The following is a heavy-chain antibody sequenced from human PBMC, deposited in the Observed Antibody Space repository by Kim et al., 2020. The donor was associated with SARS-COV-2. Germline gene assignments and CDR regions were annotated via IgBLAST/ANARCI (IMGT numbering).Heavy chain of an antibody. CDR1: GYTFTSYD. CDR3: ARNSVVSRYFDY. CDR2: MNPTRGTT. D-gene: IGHD2-15*01. Sequence: ASVKVSCKASGYTFTSYDINWVRQASGHGLAWMGWMNPTRGTTGSAQKFQGRVTMTRNTSTSTAYMELSSLRPEDTAVYYCARNSVVSRYFDYWGQGTLVTVSS. J-gene: IGHJ4*02. V-gene: IGHV1-8*01.